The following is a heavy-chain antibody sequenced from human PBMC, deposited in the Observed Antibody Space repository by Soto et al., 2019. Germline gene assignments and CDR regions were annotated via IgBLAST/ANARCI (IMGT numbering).Heavy chain of an antibody. CDR2: VTGDGSTT. Sequence: ELQLVESGGGSVQPGGSLRLSCAASGFIFRSYFMAWVRQAPGKGLVLVSQVTGDGSTTNYADSVRGRFTISRDNAKNTLYLQMNSLRDEDTATYYCARENWYSMDVWGQGPTVTVSS. J-gene: IGHJ6*02. V-gene: IGHV3-74*01. CDR1: GFIFRSYF. D-gene: IGHD1-20*01. CDR3: ARENWYSMDV.